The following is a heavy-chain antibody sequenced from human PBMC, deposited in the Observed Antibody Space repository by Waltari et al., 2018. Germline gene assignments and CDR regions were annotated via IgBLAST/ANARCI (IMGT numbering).Heavy chain of an antibody. CDR2: GST. Sequence: GSTNYNPSLKSRVTISVDTSKNQFSLKLSSVTAADTAVYYCARDAGDLYHPQYDSSGYYRPLIAFDIWGQGTMVTVSS. J-gene: IGHJ3*02. CDR3: ARDAGDLYHPQYDSSGYYRPLIAFDI. V-gene: IGHV4-59*01. D-gene: IGHD3-22*01.